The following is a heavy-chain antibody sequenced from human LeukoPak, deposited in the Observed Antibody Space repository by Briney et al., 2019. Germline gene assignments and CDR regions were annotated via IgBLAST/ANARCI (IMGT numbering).Heavy chain of an antibody. V-gene: IGHV4-39*01. CDR3: ARLFSRGWPYYYGLGA. Sequence: SETLSLTCTVSGRFIDSSGSYWGWIRQPPGKGLEWIGCVYYGGDAYYNPSLKSRVTISADLSKNQFSLSLISVTAADTALYYCARLFSRGWPYYYGLGAWGQGTTVTVSS. D-gene: IGHD6-19*01. CDR1: GRFIDSSGSY. CDR2: VYYGGDA. J-gene: IGHJ6*02.